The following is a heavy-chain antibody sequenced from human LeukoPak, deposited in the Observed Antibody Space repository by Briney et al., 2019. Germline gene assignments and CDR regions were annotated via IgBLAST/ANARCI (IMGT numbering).Heavy chain of an antibody. CDR1: GGSITSYY. V-gene: IGHV4-59*08. J-gene: IGHJ4*02. CDR3: VEGSGSYPFAY. CDR2: IYYSGST. Sequence: PSETLSLTCTVSGGSITSYYWSWIRQPPGKGLEWIGYIYYSGSTNYNPSLKSRVTISVDTSKNQLSLKLSSVTAADTAVYYCVEGSGSYPFAYWGQGTLVTVSS. D-gene: IGHD3-10*01.